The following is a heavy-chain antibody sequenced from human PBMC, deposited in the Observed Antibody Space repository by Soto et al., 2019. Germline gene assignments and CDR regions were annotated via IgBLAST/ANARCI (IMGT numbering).Heavy chain of an antibody. Sequence: PGGSLRLSCAASGFSFSRHTMNWIRQAPGKGLEWVASISYDGTNKYYADSVKGRFTISRDNSKNTMSVQMDSLRAEDTAVYYCAKDRVRLGELSLLGYSEYWGQGTLVTVSS. CDR3: AKDRVRLGELSLLGYSEY. V-gene: IGHV3-30*04. D-gene: IGHD3-16*02. J-gene: IGHJ4*02. CDR2: ISYDGTNK. CDR1: GFSFSRHT.